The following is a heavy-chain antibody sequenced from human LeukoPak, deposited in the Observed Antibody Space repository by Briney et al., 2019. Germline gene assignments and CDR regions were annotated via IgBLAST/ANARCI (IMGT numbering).Heavy chain of an antibody. J-gene: IGHJ4*02. V-gene: IGHV3-30*04. CDR2: ISYDGSNK. D-gene: IGHD5-18*01. CDR3: AREGYSYRYLDY. CDR1: GFTFSSYA. Sequence: GSLRLSCAASGFTFSSYAMHWVRQAPGKGLEWVAVISYDGSNKYYADSVKGRFTISRDNSKNTLYLQMNSPRAEDTAVYYCAREGYSYRYLDYWGQGTLVTVSS.